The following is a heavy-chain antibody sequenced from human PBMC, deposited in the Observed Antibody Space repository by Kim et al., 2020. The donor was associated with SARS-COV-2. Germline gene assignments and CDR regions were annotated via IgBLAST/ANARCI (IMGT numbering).Heavy chain of an antibody. CDR3: ARDGYYYDSSGYYRGGLFDY. Sequence: RFTISRDNSKNTLYLQMNSLRAEDTAVYYCARDGYYYDSSGYYRGGLFDYWGQGTLVTVSS. D-gene: IGHD3-22*01. V-gene: IGHV3-30*07. J-gene: IGHJ4*02.